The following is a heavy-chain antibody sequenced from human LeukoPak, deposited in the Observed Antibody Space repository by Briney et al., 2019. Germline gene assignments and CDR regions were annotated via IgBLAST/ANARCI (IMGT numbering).Heavy chain of an antibody. CDR3: AGGRWELLRMDH. CDR1: GFTLSSFT. CDR2: ISSSSSHT. Sequence: TPGGSLRLSCVMSGFTLSSFTMHWVRQAPGKGLEWVASISSSSSHTYYADSLKGRFIISRDNAKNSLSLQMDSLSADDTAVYYCAGGRWELLRMDHWGQGALVTVSS. V-gene: IGHV3-21*06. D-gene: IGHD1-26*01. J-gene: IGHJ4*02.